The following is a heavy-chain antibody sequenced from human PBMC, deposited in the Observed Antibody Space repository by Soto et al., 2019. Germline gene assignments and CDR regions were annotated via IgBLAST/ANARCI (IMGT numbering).Heavy chain of an antibody. CDR1: GYTFTTSW. CDR2: INPADSDT. CDR3: ARPDSTISSLDP. J-gene: IGHJ5*02. D-gene: IGHD3-22*01. V-gene: IGHV5-51*01. Sequence: PGESLKISCEGSGYTFTTSWIAWVRQMPGKGLEWMAIINPADSDTRYSPSFQGQVTISVDKSIRTAYLQWSSLKASDTAMYYCARPDSTISSLDPWGQGTLVTVSS.